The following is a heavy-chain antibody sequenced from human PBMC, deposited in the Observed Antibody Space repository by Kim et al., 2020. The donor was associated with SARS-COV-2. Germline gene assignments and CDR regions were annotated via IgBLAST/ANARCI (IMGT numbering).Heavy chain of an antibody. J-gene: IGHJ6*02. D-gene: IGHD4-4*01. Sequence: GGSLRLSCAASGFTFSSYAMHWVRQAPGKGLEWVAVISYDGSNKYYADSVKGRFTISRDNSKNTLYLQMNSLRAEDTAVYYCARDLGPRNDYSRWYYYYGMDVWGQGTTVTVSS. CDR1: GFTFSSYA. CDR2: ISYDGSNK. CDR3: ARDLGPRNDYSRWYYYYGMDV. V-gene: IGHV3-30-3*01.